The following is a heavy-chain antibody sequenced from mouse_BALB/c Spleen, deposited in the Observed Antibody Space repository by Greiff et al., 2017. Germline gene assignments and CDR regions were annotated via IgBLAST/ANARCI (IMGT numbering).Heavy chain of an antibody. Sequence: VQLQQSGPGLVKPSQSLSLTCTVTGYSITSDYAWNWIRQFPGNKLEWMGYISYSGSTSYNPSLKSRISITRDTSKNQFFLQLNSVTTEDTATYYCAHRYDGAWFAYWGQGTLVTVSA. D-gene: IGHD2-14*01. CDR2: ISYSGST. CDR1: GYSITSDYA. CDR3: AHRYDGAWFAY. V-gene: IGHV3-2*02. J-gene: IGHJ3*01.